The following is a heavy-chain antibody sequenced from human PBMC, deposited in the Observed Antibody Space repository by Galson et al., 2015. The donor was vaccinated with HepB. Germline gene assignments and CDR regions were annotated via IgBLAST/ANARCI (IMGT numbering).Heavy chain of an antibody. V-gene: IGHV6-1*01. D-gene: IGHD3-22*01. Sequence: CAISGDSVSSNRAAWNWIRQSPSRGLEWLGRTYYRSKWSSDYAASVKSRITINADTSKNQFSLQLNSLTPEDTAVYYCARGHYYDSTGAYYFDYWGQGTLVTVSS. J-gene: IGHJ4*02. CDR1: GDSVSSNRAA. CDR3: ARGHYYDSTGAYYFDY. CDR2: TYYRSKWSS.